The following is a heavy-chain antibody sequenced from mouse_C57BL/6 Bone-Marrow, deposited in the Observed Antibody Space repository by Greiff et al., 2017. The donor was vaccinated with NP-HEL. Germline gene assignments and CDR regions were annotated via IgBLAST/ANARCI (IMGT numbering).Heavy chain of an antibody. CDR2: ISYSGST. V-gene: IGHV3-8*01. Sequence: DVMLVESGPGLAKPSQTLSLTCSVTGYSITSDYWNWIRKFPGNKLEYMGYISYSGSTYYNPSLKSRISITRDTSKNQYYLQLNSVTTEDTATYYCARWSYYGSSPLLAFDVWGTGTTVTVSS. D-gene: IGHD1-1*01. J-gene: IGHJ1*03. CDR1: GYSITSDY. CDR3: ARWSYYGSSPLLAFDV.